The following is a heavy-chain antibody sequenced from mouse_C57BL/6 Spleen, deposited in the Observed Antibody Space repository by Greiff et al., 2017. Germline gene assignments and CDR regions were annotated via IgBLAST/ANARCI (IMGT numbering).Heavy chain of an antibody. Sequence: QVQLQQPGAELVKPGASVKLSCKASGYTFTSYWMHWVKQRPGQGLEWIGMIHPNSGSTNYNEKFKSKATLTVDKSSSTAYMQLSSLTSEDSAVYYCARYTTVVATNWYVDVWGTGTTVTVSS. D-gene: IGHD1-1*01. J-gene: IGHJ1*03. CDR3: ARYTTVVATNWYVDV. CDR2: IHPNSGST. CDR1: GYTFTSYW. V-gene: IGHV1-64*01.